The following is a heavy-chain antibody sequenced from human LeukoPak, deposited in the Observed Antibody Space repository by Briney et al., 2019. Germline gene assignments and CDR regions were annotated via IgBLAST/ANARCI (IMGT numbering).Heavy chain of an antibody. CDR3: ARAEYHYDYVWGSRRINYFDY. D-gene: IGHD3-16*01. J-gene: IGHJ4*02. CDR1: GGTFSSYA. Sequence: SVKVFCKASGGTFSSYAISWVRQAPGQGLEWMGGIIPIFGTANYAQKFQGRVTITADESTSTAYMELSSLRSEDTAVYYCARAEYHYDYVWGSRRINYFDYWGQGTLVTVSS. CDR2: IIPIFGTA. V-gene: IGHV1-69*13.